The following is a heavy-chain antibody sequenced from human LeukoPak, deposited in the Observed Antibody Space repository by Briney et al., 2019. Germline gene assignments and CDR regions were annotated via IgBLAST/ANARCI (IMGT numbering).Heavy chain of an antibody. V-gene: IGHV4-59*01. J-gene: IGHJ5*02. CDR3: ARGAYDFWSGYQPYNWFDP. CDR1: GGSISSYY. D-gene: IGHD3-3*01. Sequence: MPSETLSLTCTVSGGSISSYYWSWIRQPPGKGLEWIGYIHYSGSTNYNPSLKSRVTISVDTSKNQFSLKLSSVTAADMAVYYCARGAYDFWSGYQPYNWFDPWGQGTLVTVSS. CDR2: IHYSGST.